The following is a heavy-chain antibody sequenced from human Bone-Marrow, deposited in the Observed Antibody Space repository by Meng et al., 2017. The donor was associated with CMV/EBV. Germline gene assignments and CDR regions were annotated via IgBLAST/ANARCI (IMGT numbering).Heavy chain of an antibody. Sequence: GSLRLSCAAYGGSFSGYYWSWIRQPPGKGLEWIGEINHSGSTNYNPSLKSRVTISVDTSKNQFSLKLSSVTAADTAVYYCARGARLAVWGQGTTVTVSS. CDR3: ARGARLAV. V-gene: IGHV4-34*01. CDR1: GGSFSGYY. CDR2: INHSGST. J-gene: IGHJ6*02. D-gene: IGHD6-6*01.